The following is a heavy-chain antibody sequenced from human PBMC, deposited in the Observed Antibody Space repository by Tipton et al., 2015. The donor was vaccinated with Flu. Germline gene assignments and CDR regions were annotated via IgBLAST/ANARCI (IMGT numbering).Heavy chain of an antibody. CDR2: ISYDGSDK. J-gene: IGHJ6*02. CDR3: AKVLIIYGIDPYGLDV. V-gene: IGHV3-30*18. Sequence: QVQLVQSGGGVVQPGRSLRVSCAASGLTFGNYAMNWVRQAPGKGLEWVALISYDGSDKYYADSVKGRFTVSRDNSKNTLHLQMNSLRAEDTAVYYCAKVLIIYGIDPYGLDVWGQGTTVTVSS. CDR1: GLTFGNYA. D-gene: IGHD3-10*01.